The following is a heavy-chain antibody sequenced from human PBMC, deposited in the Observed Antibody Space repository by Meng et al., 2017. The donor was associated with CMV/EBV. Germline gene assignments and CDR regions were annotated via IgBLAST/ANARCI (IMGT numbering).Heavy chain of an antibody. CDR3: ARTGHPDYYDSTPYYTEYFQY. V-gene: IGHV4-31*02. D-gene: IGHD3-22*01. Sequence: GGYYWSWISQHPEKGLEWIGYIYYSGNTYYNPSLKSRVTISVDTSKDQFSLRLISVTAADTAVYYCARTGHPDYYDSTPYYTEYFQYWGQGSLVTVSS. J-gene: IGHJ1*01. CDR2: IYYSGNT. CDR1: GGYY.